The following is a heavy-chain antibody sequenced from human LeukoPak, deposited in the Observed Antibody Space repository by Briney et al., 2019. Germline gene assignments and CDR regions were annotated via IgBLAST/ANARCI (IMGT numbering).Heavy chain of an antibody. Sequence: GGSLRLSCAASGFTFSSYWMSWVRQAPGKGLEWVANIKQDGSEKYYVDSVKGRFTISRDNAKNSLYLQMNSLRAEDTAVYYCARPYPMYSSSWYIDYWGQGTLVTVSS. CDR1: GFTFSSYW. V-gene: IGHV3-7*01. CDR2: IKQDGSEK. J-gene: IGHJ4*02. CDR3: ARPYPMYSSSWYIDY. D-gene: IGHD6-13*01.